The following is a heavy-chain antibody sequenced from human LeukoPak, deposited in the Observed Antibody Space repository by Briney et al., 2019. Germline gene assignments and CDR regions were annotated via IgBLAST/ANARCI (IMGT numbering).Heavy chain of an antibody. V-gene: IGHV3-23*01. CDR2: ISGSGGST. Sequence: GGSLRLSCAASGFTFSDYWMHWVRQAPGRGLEWVSAISGSGGSTYYADSVKGRFTISRDNSKNTLYLQMNSLRAEDTAVYYCAKDLRYYGSGTDYWGQGTLVTVSS. CDR3: AKDLRYYGSGTDY. J-gene: IGHJ4*02. CDR1: GFTFSDYW. D-gene: IGHD3-10*01.